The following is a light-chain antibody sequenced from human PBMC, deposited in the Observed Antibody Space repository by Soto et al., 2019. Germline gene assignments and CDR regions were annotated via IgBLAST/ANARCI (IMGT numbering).Light chain of an antibody. J-gene: IGKJ1*01. CDR3: QHYKSRWT. V-gene: IGKV1-5*01. Sequence: DIQMTQSPSTLSASVGDRVTITCRASQRVDYWVAWYQQKSGKDPKLLIYDASTLVSGVPSRFSGSGSGTEFTLTISSWQADDFETYYCQHYKSRWTVGQGTKVEIK. CDR1: QRVDYW. CDR2: DAS.